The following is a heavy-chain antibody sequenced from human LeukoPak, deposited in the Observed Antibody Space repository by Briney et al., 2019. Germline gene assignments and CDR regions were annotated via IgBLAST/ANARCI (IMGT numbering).Heavy chain of an antibody. Sequence: GGSLRLSCGASEFTFSTYDMNWVRQAPGKGLEWVSTISGNGGDTYYADSVKGRFTISRDNSKNTLYMQMNSLRAEDTAVYYCAKGEKNYYYDYMDVWGKGTTVTVSS. CDR1: EFTFSTYD. V-gene: IGHV3-23*01. CDR3: AKGEKNYYYDYMDV. J-gene: IGHJ6*03. CDR2: ISGNGGDT. D-gene: IGHD1-26*01.